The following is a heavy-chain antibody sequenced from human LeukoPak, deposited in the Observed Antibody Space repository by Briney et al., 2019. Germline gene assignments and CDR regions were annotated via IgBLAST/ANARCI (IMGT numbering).Heavy chain of an antibody. V-gene: IGHV5-51*01. CDR1: GYSFTSYW. CDR3: ARHGRYYDSSGYYYFP. J-gene: IGHJ5*02. CDR2: IYPGDSDT. Sequence: GESLKISCKGAGYSFTSYWIGWVRQMTGKGLEWMGIIYPGDSDTRYSPSFQGQVTISADKSISTAYLQWSSLKASDTAMYYCARHGRYYDSSGYYYFPWGQGTLVTVSS. D-gene: IGHD3-22*01.